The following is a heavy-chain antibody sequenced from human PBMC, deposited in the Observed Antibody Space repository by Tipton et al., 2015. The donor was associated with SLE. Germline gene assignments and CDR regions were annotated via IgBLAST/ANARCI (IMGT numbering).Heavy chain of an antibody. D-gene: IGHD1-26*01. V-gene: IGHV4-39*07. CDR3: ARANSGY. J-gene: IGHJ4*02. CDR2: FYYTGSA. Sequence: TLSLTCNVSGVSISSSRYYWGWIRQPPGKGLEWIGSFYYTGSAYYNPSLKSRVTISVDTSKNQFSLKLTSVTAADTAIYYCARANSGYWGQGTLVTVSS. CDR1: GVSISSSRYY.